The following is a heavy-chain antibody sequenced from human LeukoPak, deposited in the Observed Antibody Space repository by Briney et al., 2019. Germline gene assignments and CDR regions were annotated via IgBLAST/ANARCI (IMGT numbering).Heavy chain of an antibody. Sequence: GGSLRLSYAASGFTFSTHTLHWVRQAPGKGLEWVAIVLYDGSNKYYADSVKGRFTISRDNSRSTLYLQMNSLRSEDTAVYFCARDPYYWGQGTLVTVSS. CDR1: GFTFSTHT. V-gene: IGHV3-30-3*01. CDR2: VLYDGSNK. CDR3: ARDPYY. J-gene: IGHJ4*02.